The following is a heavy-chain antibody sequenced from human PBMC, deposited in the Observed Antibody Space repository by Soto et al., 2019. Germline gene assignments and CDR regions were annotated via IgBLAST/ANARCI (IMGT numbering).Heavy chain of an antibody. D-gene: IGHD6-13*01. CDR2: IYYSGST. CDR1: GGSISSYY. V-gene: IGHV4-59*01. J-gene: IGHJ4*02. CDR3: ARLIGGSSWYPTWVEY. Sequence: QVQLQESGPGLVKPSETLSLTCTVSGGSISSYYWSWIRQPPGKGLEWIGYIYYSGSTNYNPSLKSRVNISVDTSKNQFSLKLSSVPAADTAVYYCARLIGGSSWYPTWVEYWGQGTLVNVSS.